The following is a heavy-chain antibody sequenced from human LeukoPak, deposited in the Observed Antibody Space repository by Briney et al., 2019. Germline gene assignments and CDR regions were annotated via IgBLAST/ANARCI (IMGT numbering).Heavy chain of an antibody. CDR1: GYTLTELF. J-gene: IGHJ4*02. V-gene: IGHV1-24*01. Sequence: ASVKVSCKVSGYTLTELFMHWVRQAPGKGLEWMGGFDPEDGETIYAQKFQGRVTMTEDTSTDTAYMELSSLRSEDTAVYYCATDLRALWFGESYFDYWGQGTLVTVSS. CDR3: ATDLRALWFGESYFDY. CDR2: FDPEDGET. D-gene: IGHD3-10*01.